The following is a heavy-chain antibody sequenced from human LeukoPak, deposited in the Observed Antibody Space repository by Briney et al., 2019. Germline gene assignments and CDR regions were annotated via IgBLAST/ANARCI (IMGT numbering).Heavy chain of an antibody. CDR3: ARGGYYDYFDY. CDR1: GGSISSYY. D-gene: IGHD3-10*01. J-gene: IGHJ4*02. CDR2: IYYSGST. Sequence: SETLSLTCTVSGGSISSYYWSWIRQPPGKGLEGIGYIYYSGSTNYNPSLTSRVTISVDTSKNQFSLKLSSVTAADTAVYYCARGGYYDYFDYWGQGTLVTVSS. V-gene: IGHV4-59*01.